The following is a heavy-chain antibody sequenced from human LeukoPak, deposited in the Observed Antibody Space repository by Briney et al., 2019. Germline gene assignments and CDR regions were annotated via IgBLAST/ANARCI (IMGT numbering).Heavy chain of an antibody. CDR3: ARAGGSYRFDY. D-gene: IGHD1-26*01. J-gene: IGHJ4*02. Sequence: GGSLRPSCAASGFTFSSYWMSWVRQAPGKGLEWVANIKQDGSEKYYVDSVKGRFTISRDNAKNSLYLQMNSLRAEDTAVYYCARAGGSYRFDYWGQGTLVTVSS. CDR2: IKQDGSEK. V-gene: IGHV3-7*01. CDR1: GFTFSSYW.